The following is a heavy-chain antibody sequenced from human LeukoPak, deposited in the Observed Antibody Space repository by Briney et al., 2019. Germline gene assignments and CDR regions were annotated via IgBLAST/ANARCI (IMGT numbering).Heavy chain of an antibody. D-gene: IGHD6-19*01. J-gene: IGHJ4*02. CDR1: GFTFTSYA. V-gene: IGHV3-23*01. CDR3: AIVKHGYSSGWYYFDY. Sequence: PGGSLRHSCAASGFTFTSYAMSWVREAPGKGLEWVSAISGSGGSTYYADSVKGRFTISRDNSKNTLYLQMNSLRAEDTAVYYCAIVKHGYSSGWYYFDYWGQGTLVTVSS. CDR2: ISGSGGST.